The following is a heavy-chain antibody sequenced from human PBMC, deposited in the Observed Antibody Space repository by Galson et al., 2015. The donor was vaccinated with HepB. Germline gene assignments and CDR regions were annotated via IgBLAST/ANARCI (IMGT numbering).Heavy chain of an antibody. Sequence: SLRLSCAASGFTFSSYWMHWVRQAPGKGLVWVSRINSDGSSTSYADSVKGRFTISRDNAKNTLYLQMNSLRAEDTAVYYCARDLSTIFGVVIIFNWFDPWGQGTLVTVSS. D-gene: IGHD3-3*01. CDR1: GFTFSSYW. CDR3: ARDLSTIFGVVIIFNWFDP. CDR2: INSDGSST. V-gene: IGHV3-74*01. J-gene: IGHJ5*02.